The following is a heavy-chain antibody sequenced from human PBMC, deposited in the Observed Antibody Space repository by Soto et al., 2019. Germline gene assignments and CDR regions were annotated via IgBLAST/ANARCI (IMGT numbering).Heavy chain of an antibody. D-gene: IGHD6-19*01. CDR3: ARLAVAGTFPYYGMDV. V-gene: IGHV1-18*01. J-gene: IGHJ6*02. CDR2: ISAYNGNT. Sequence: QVQLVQSGAEVKKPGASVKVSCKASGYTFTSYGISWVRQAPGQGLEWMGWISAYNGNTNYAQKLQGRVTMTTDTSVSTAYMELRSLRSDDTAVYYCARLAVAGTFPYYGMDVWGQGTTVTVSS. CDR1: GYTFTSYG.